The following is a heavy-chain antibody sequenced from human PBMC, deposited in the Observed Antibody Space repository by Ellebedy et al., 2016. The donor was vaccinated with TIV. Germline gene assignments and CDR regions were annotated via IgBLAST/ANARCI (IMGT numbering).Heavy chain of an antibody. Sequence: ASVKVSCKVSGYTLTELSMHWVRQAPGKGLEWMGGFDPEDGETIYAQKFQGRVTMTEDTSTDTAYMELSSLRSEDTAVYYCATGLGDHTGAAFDIWGQGTMVTVSS. CDR1: GYTLTELS. J-gene: IGHJ3*02. D-gene: IGHD4-17*01. CDR3: ATGLGDHTGAAFDI. CDR2: FDPEDGET. V-gene: IGHV1-24*01.